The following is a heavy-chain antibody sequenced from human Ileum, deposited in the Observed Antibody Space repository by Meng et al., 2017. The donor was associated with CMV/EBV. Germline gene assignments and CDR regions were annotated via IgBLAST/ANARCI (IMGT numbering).Heavy chain of an antibody. Sequence: TVSGGSISSGDYYGSWSRQPPGKGREWSGYIYYSGSTYDNPSHKSRVTISVDTAKNQFSLKLSSGTAADTAVYYCARVEVVPAVHYWGQGTLVTVSS. CDR2: IYYSGST. CDR1: GGSISSGDYY. CDR3: ARVEVVPAVHY. V-gene: IGHV4-30-4*08. J-gene: IGHJ4*02. D-gene: IGHD2-2*01.